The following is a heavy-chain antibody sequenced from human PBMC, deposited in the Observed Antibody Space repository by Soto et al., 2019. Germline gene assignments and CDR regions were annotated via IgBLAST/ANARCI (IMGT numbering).Heavy chain of an antibody. V-gene: IGHV1-18*01. Sequence: ASEEVSSKXSGYTFTSYGISWVRQAPGQGLEWMGWISAYNGNTNYAQKLQGRVTMTTDTSTSTAYMELRSLRSDNTAVHSFASDSSGYYDDAFDICGQGTMVTVSS. CDR3: ASDSSGYYDDAFDI. CDR1: GYTFTSYG. D-gene: IGHD3-22*01. J-gene: IGHJ3*02. CDR2: ISAYNGNT.